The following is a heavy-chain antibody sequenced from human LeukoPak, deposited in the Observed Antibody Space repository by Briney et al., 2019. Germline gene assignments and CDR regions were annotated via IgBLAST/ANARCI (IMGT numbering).Heavy chain of an antibody. D-gene: IGHD3-22*01. CDR1: GGSISSYY. CDR2: IYYSGST. Sequence: SETLSLTCTVSGGSISSYYWSWIRQPPGKGLEWIGYIYYSGSTKYNPSLKSRVTISVDTSKNQFSLKLSSVTAADTAVYYCARTPYYYDSSGYYSYFDYWGQGTLVTVSS. J-gene: IGHJ4*02. V-gene: IGHV4-59*12. CDR3: ARTPYYYDSSGYYSYFDY.